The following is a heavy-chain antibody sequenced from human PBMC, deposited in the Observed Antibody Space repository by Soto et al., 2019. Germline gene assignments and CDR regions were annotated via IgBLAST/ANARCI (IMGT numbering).Heavy chain of an antibody. CDR2: INAGNGNT. CDR1: GYTFTSYG. CDR3: ARSERVVTAILNVDY. V-gene: IGHV1-18*01. J-gene: IGHJ4*02. D-gene: IGHD2-21*02. Sequence: GASVKVSCKASGYTFTSYGIIWVRQAPGQRLEWMGWINAGNGNTKYSQKFQGRVTITRDTSTSTAYMELRSLRSDDTAVYYCARSERVVTAILNVDYWGQGTLVTVSS.